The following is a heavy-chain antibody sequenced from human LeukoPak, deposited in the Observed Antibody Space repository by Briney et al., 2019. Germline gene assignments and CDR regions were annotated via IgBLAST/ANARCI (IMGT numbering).Heavy chain of an antibody. CDR2: IYYSGST. D-gene: IGHD2-2*01. CDR1: GGSISSSSYY. J-gene: IGHJ5*02. V-gene: IGHV4-39*07. CDR3: ASSTSMGGWFDP. Sequence: SETLSLTCTVSGGSISSSSYYWGWIRQPPGKGLEWIGSIYYSGSTNYNPSLKSRVTISVDTSKNQFSLKLSSVTAADTAVYYCASSTSMGGWFDPWGRGTLVTVSS.